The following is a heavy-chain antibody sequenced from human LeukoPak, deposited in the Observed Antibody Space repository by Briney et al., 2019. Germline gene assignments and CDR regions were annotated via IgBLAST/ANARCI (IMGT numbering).Heavy chain of an antibody. J-gene: IGHJ4*02. D-gene: IGHD1-1*01. CDR2: ISTRGNT. Sequence: KTSETLSLTCSVSGDFIINRYWSWVRQSAGKGLEWIGRISTRGNTNYNPSLKSRVTMSVDTSNKHFSLKLTSVTAADTAVYYCVRNWDYWGQGTLVTVSS. CDR1: GDFIINRY. V-gene: IGHV4-4*07. CDR3: VRNWDY.